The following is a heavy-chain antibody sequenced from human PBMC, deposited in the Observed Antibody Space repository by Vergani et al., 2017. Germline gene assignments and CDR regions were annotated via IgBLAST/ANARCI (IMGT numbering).Heavy chain of an antibody. CDR3: ARHSRIAVDY. V-gene: IGHV4-39*01. D-gene: IGHD6-19*01. CDR1: GGSISSSSYY. J-gene: IGHJ4*02. Sequence: QLQLQESGPGLVKPSETLSLTCTVSGGSISSSSYYWGWIRQPPGKGLEWIGSIYYSWSTYYNPSLKSRVTISVDTSKNQSSLKLSSVTAADTAVYYCARHSRIAVDYWGQGTLVTVSS. CDR2: IYYSWST.